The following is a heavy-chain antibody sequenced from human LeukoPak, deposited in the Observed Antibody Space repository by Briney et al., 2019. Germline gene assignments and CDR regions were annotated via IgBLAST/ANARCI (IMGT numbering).Heavy chain of an antibody. V-gene: IGHV4-59*08. CDR3: ARHEYYYGSSGYYYFDY. D-gene: IGHD3-22*01. J-gene: IGHJ4*02. CDR2: NYYSGST. CDR1: GGSISSYS. Sequence: SETLSLTCPASGGSISSYSWSWIRQPPGKGLEWIGYNYYSGSTNYNPSLKSRVTISVDTSKNQFSLKLSSVTAADTAVYYCARHEYYYGSSGYYYFDYWGQGTLVTVSA.